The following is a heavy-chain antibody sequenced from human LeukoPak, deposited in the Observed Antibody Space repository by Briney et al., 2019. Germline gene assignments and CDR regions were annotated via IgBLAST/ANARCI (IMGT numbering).Heavy chain of an antibody. D-gene: IGHD5-18*01. CDR1: GGSISSSSYY. J-gene: IGHJ4*02. Sequence: KTSETLSLTCTVSGGSISSSSYYWGWIRKPPGKRLEWIGSIYYSGSTYYNPSLKSRVTISVDTSKNQFSLKLSSVTAADTAVYYCAREELWYIPGQIYYFDYWGQGTLVTVSS. CDR3: AREELWYIPGQIYYFDY. V-gene: IGHV4-39*07. CDR2: IYYSGST.